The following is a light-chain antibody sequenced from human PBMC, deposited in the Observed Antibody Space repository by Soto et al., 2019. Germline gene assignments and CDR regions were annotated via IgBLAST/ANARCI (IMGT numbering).Light chain of an antibody. V-gene: IGKV3-15*01. CDR3: QKYNKWPRT. J-gene: IGKJ2*01. Sequence: EIVMTQSPATLSVSPGEEAALSSSTSQIVRGSQVAWYQQKPGEAPRLLIFGASIRATGIPARCSGSGSGKEFTLTISSQQSEDFAVYNCQKYNKWPRTFGQGTKVDIK. CDR1: QIVRGSQ. CDR2: GAS.